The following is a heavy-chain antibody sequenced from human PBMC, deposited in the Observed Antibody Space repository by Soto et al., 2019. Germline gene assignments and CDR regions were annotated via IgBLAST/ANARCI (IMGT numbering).Heavy chain of an antibody. CDR3: ARDPPLYCSGGSCYTQTRRYGMDV. D-gene: IGHD2-15*01. CDR1: GFTFSSYG. CDR2: IWYDGSNK. V-gene: IGHV3-33*01. J-gene: IGHJ6*02. Sequence: QVQLVESGGGVVQPGRSLRLSCAASGFTFSSYGMHWVRQAPGKGLEWVAVIWYDGSNKYYADSVKGRFTISRDNSKNTLYLQMNSLRAEDTAVYYCARDPPLYCSGGSCYTQTRRYGMDVWGQGTTVTVSS.